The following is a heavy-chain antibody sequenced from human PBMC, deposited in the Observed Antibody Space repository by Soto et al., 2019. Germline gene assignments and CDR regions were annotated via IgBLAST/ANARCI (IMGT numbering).Heavy chain of an antibody. J-gene: IGHJ4*02. V-gene: IGHV3-23*01. CDR1: GFTFSRHA. Sequence: PGGSLRLSCTASGFTFSRHAMTWVRQAPGKGLEWVSGLSDSGGSIYYADSVKGRFTISRDNSMNTLYLQMNTLRAEDTAMYYCAKVSSSWYAGFFDLWGQGTLVTVSS. D-gene: IGHD6-13*01. CDR2: LSDSGGSI. CDR3: AKVSSSWYAGFFDL.